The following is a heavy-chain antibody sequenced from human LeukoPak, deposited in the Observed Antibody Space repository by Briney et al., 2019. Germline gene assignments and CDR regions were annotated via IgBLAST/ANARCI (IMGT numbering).Heavy chain of an antibody. D-gene: IGHD6-19*01. Sequence: PSETLSLTCTVSGGSISSYYWSWLRQPPGKGLEWLGYIYYSGSTNYNPSLKSRVTISVDTSKNQFSLKVSSVTAADTAVYYCARDRGWSFPNWYFDLWGRGTLVTVSS. CDR1: GGSISSYY. V-gene: IGHV4-59*01. CDR2: IYYSGST. CDR3: ARDRGWSFPNWYFDL. J-gene: IGHJ2*01.